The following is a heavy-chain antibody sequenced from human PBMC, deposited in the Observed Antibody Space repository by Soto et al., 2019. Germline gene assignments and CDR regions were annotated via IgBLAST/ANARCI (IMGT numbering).Heavy chain of an antibody. CDR3: ASGRYDASGYFDY. V-gene: IGHV1-45*02. Sequence: SVKVSCMGSGNTFTYVYLHWLLQAPLQALVWMGWITPFNGNTNYAQKFHDRVTFTGDTSLNTAYMELSSLRSDDTAMFYCASGRYDASGYFDYWGQGTLVTVSS. CDR2: ITPFNGNT. CDR1: GNTFTYVY. D-gene: IGHD3-22*01. J-gene: IGHJ4*02.